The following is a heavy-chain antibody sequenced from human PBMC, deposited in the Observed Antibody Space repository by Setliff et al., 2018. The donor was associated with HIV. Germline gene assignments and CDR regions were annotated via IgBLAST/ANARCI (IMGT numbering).Heavy chain of an antibody. CDR3: ARAGGGATDQAFDI. V-gene: IGHV1-46*01. Sequence: ASVKVSCKAFGYSFTSYSLHLVRQAPGQGLEWLGIIDPNGCATNNAQKLQGRLIVTTDTSTITLYMELSNLRSDDTAVYYCARAGGGATDQAFDIWGQGTMVTVSS. D-gene: IGHD2-15*01. CDR2: IDPNGCAT. J-gene: IGHJ3*02. CDR1: GYSFTSYS.